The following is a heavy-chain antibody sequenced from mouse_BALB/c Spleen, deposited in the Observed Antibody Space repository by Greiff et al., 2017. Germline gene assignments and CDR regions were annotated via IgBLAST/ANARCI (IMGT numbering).Heavy chain of an antibody. CDR3: TRSQYGNYVGFAY. CDR2: INPSNGGT. D-gene: IGHD2-10*02. Sequence: QVQLQQPGAELVTPWASVKLSCTASGYTFTSYYVYWVQQTPGKGLEWIGGINPSNGGTNCNEKFTSKAILTVDKSSSTAYMQLSNLTSEDSAVYYCTRSQYGNYVGFAYWGQGTLDTVCA. J-gene: IGHJ3*01. V-gene: IGHV1S81*02. CDR1: GYTFTSYY.